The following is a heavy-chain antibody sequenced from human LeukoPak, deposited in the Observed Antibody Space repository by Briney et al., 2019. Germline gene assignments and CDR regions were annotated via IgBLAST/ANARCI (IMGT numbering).Heavy chain of an antibody. J-gene: IGHJ5*02. Sequence: GESLQISCKVSGYSFPSYWITWVRQVPGKGLEWMGRIAPSDSYTNYNPSFEGHVTMSVEKSITTVYLQWSSLKASDTAMYYCVRQPPGVYDTTQNWFDPWGQGTRVTV. CDR2: IAPSDSYT. CDR3: VRQPPGVYDTTQNWFDP. D-gene: IGHD3-22*01. V-gene: IGHV5-10-1*01. CDR1: GYSFPSYW.